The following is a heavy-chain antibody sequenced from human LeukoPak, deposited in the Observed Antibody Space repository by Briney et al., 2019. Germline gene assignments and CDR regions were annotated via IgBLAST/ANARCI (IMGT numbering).Heavy chain of an antibody. V-gene: IGHV1-24*01. CDR1: GYTLTELS. J-gene: IGHJ4*02. CDR2: FDPEDGET. D-gene: IGHD3-22*01. Sequence: EASVKVSCKVSGYTLTELSMHWVRQAPGKGLEWMGGFDPEDGETIYAQKFQGRVTMTEDTSTDTAYMELNSLRSEDSAVFYCARGDSSSYEFDYWGQGTLVTVSS. CDR3: ARGDSSSYEFDY.